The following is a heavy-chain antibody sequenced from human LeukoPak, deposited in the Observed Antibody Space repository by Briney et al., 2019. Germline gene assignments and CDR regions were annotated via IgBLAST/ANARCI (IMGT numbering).Heavy chain of an antibody. CDR1: GESFSDYF. CDR2: INHSGRT. J-gene: IGHJ6*02. CDR3: ARDVVVVPAAIHYGMDV. D-gene: IGHD2-2*01. Sequence: SETLSLTCAVYGESFSDYFWGWIRQPPGKGLEWIGEINHSGRTYYNPSLKRRVTISVATSKNQFSLNLSSVTAADTAVYYCARDVVVVPAAIHYGMDVWGQGTTVTVSS. V-gene: IGHV4-34*01.